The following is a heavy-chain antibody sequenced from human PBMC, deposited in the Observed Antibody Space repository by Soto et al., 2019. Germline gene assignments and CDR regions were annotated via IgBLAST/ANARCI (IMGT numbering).Heavy chain of an antibody. D-gene: IGHD3-16*01. V-gene: IGHV3-33*01. CDR3: AFGNLSYYFDF. CDR2: IWYDGSDK. J-gene: IGHJ4*02. CDR1: GFTFSGFG. Sequence: GGSLRPSCAASGFTFSGFGMHWVRQAPGKGLEWVAIIWYDGSDKYYADSVKGRFTISRDNSKNTLYLQMNSLRAEDTAVYHCAFGNLSYYFDFWGQGTPVTVSS.